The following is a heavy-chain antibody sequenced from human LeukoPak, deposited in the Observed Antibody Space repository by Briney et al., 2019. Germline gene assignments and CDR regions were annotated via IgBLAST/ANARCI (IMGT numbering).Heavy chain of an antibody. J-gene: IGHJ3*02. D-gene: IGHD1-26*01. Sequence: ASVKVSCKASGYTFTSSDINWVRQAPGQGLEGMGWMNPNSGNTGYAQKFQGRVTMTRNTSISTVYMELSSLRSEDTAVYYCARGKWELPVPRAFDIWGQGTMVTVSS. CDR3: ARGKWELPVPRAFDI. CDR1: GYTFTSSD. V-gene: IGHV1-8*01. CDR2: MNPNSGNT.